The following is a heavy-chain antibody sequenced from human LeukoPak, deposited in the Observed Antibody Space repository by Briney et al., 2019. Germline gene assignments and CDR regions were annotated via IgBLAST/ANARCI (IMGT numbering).Heavy chain of an antibody. Sequence: GGSLRLSCAASGFTFSSYAMSWVRQAPGKGLEWVSAISGSGGSTYYADSVKGRFTISRDNSKNTLYLQMNSLRAEDTAVYYCAKDTDIVVVPAAYAYWGQGTLVTVSS. CDR3: AKDTDIVVVPAAYAY. CDR1: GFTFSSYA. CDR2: ISGSGGST. J-gene: IGHJ4*02. D-gene: IGHD2-2*01. V-gene: IGHV3-23*01.